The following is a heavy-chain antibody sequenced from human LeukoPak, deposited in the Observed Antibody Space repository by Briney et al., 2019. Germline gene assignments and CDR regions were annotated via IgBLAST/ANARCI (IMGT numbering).Heavy chain of an antibody. CDR1: GFTFSSYS. Sequence: PGGSQRLCCAASGFTFSSYSMHWVRHAPGKGLERVAFIRYDASNKYYADSVKGRFTISRENSKNTLYLQMNSLRAEDTAVYYCAKDQHDSSGWDYFDYWGQGTLVTVSS. CDR2: IRYDASNK. D-gene: IGHD3-22*01. J-gene: IGHJ4*02. CDR3: AKDQHDSSGWDYFDY. V-gene: IGHV3-30*02.